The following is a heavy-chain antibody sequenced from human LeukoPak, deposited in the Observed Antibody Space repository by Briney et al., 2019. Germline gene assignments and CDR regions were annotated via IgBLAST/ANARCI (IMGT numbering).Heavy chain of an antibody. CDR2: INSDGSST. Sequence: GGSLRLSCAASGFTFSSHWMHWVRQAPGKGLVWVSRINSDGSSTSYADSVKGRLTISRDNAKNTLYLQMNSLRAEDTAVYYCARVHGSRDGWHYFDYWGQGTLVTVSS. CDR1: GFTFSSHW. J-gene: IGHJ4*02. V-gene: IGHV3-74*01. D-gene: IGHD5-24*01. CDR3: ARVHGSRDGWHYFDY.